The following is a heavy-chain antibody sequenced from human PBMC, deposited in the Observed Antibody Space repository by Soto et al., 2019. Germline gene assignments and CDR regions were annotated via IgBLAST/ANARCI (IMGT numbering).Heavy chain of an antibody. CDR1: GFPFSKYW. CDR3: ARGTVAPGLDY. J-gene: IGHJ4*02. V-gene: IGHV3-7*01. CDR2: IKEDGSET. Sequence: GGSLRLSCAASGFPFSKYWINWVRQTPWKGLEWVANIKEDGSETYYVESLKGRFTISRDDAKNSVYLQMNSLIVEDTAVYYCARGTVAPGLDYWGQGTLVTVSS. D-gene: IGHD4-17*01.